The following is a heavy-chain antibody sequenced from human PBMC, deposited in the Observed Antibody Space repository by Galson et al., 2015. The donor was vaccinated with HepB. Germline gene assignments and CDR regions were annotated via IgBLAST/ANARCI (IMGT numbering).Heavy chain of an antibody. Sequence: SVKVSCKASGYIFTTYGIHWARQAPGQRLELMAWINTGDGHTLYSPKFRGRVTITRDTSATTAYMELSSLTAKDTAIYFCARDEQLGPYYFHYWGQGTPVIVSS. J-gene: IGHJ4*02. D-gene: IGHD6-13*01. CDR3: ARDEQLGPYYFHY. V-gene: IGHV1-3*04. CDR2: INTGDGHT. CDR1: GYIFTTYG.